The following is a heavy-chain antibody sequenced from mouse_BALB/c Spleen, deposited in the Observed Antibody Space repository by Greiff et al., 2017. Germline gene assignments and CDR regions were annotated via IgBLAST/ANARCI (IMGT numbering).Heavy chain of an antibody. Sequence: VQLQQSGAELVKPGASVKMSCKASGYTFTSYWMHWVKQRPGQGLEWIGVIDPSDSYTSYNQKFKGKATLTVDTSSSTAYMQLSSLTSEDSAVYYCTCYGDWYFDVWGAGTTVTVSS. CDR3: TCYGDWYFDV. CDR2: IDPSDSYT. D-gene: IGHD1-1*01. J-gene: IGHJ1*01. CDR1: GYTFTSYW. V-gene: IGHV1S127*01.